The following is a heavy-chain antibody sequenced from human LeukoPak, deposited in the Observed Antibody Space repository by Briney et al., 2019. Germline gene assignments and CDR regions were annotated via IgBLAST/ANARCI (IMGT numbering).Heavy chain of an antibody. CDR1: GGTFSSYA. Sequence: ASLKVSCKASGGTFSSYAISWVRQAPGQRLEWMGGIIPIFGTANYAQKFQGRVTITPDESTSTAYMELSSLRSEDMAVYYCARDLIQRDAFDIWGQGTMVTVSS. D-gene: IGHD5-18*01. V-gene: IGHV1-69*13. CDR3: ARDLIQRDAFDI. CDR2: IIPIFGTA. J-gene: IGHJ3*02.